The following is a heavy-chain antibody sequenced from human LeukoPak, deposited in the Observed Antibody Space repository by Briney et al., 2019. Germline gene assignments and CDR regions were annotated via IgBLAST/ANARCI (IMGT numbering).Heavy chain of an antibody. CDR1: GGSISSGGYY. Sequence: PSETLSPTCTVSGGSISSGGYYWSWIRQHPGKGLEWIGYIYYSGSTYYNPSLKSRVTISVDTSKNQFSLKLSSVTAADTAVYYCARESPKEAAVLDYWGQGTLVTVSS. CDR3: ARESPKEAAVLDY. D-gene: IGHD6-13*01. CDR2: IYYSGST. J-gene: IGHJ4*02. V-gene: IGHV4-31*03.